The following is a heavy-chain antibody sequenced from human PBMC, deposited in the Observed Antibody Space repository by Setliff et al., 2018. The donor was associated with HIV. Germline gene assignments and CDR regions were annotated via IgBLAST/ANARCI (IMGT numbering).Heavy chain of an antibody. J-gene: IGHJ4*02. CDR3: ARGRNFRNIRDTLSDF. CDR1: GGSILINGLY. CDR2: FYYSGST. V-gene: IGHV4-31*03. D-gene: IGHD3-3*01. Sequence: SETLSLTCSVSGGSILINGLYWIWIRQHSGKGLEWIGHFYYSGSTYYNPSLESRLIMSVDPSKNQFSLKLNSVTAADTAVYYCARGRNFRNIRDTLSDFWGQGTLVTVSS.